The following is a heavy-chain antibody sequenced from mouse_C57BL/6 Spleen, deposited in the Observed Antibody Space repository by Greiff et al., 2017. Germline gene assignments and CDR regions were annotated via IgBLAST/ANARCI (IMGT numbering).Heavy chain of an antibody. CDR1: GFTFSNYW. D-gene: IGHD1-1*01. J-gene: IGHJ2*01. V-gene: IGHV6-3*01. CDR3: AVHYYYSSSYVFDY. Sequence: VQLKESGGGLVQPGGSMKLSCVASGFTFSNYWMNWVRQSPEKGLAWVAQISFKSDNYATPYAVSVKGRFTISRDDSKSSVYLQMNNLRDKNTGIYYCAVHYYYSSSYVFDYWGQGTTLTVSS. CDR2: ISFKSDNYAT.